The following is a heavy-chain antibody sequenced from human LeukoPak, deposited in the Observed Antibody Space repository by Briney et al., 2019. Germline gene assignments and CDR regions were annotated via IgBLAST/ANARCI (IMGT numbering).Heavy chain of an antibody. CDR3: ARDTATVVPYNWFDP. D-gene: IGHD2-15*01. Sequence: ASVKVSCKASGYTFTSYGISWVRQAPGQGLEGMGWISAYNGNTNYAQKLQGRVTMTTDTSTSTAYMELRSLRSDDTAAYYCARDTATVVPYNWFDPWGQGTLVTVSS. J-gene: IGHJ5*02. CDR2: ISAYNGNT. CDR1: GYTFTSYG. V-gene: IGHV1-18*01.